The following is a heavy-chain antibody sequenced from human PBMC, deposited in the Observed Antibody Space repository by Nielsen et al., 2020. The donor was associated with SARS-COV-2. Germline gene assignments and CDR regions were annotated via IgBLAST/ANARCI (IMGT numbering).Heavy chain of an antibody. CDR3: AKDLNRYCSGGSCSFDY. D-gene: IGHD2-15*01. CDR1: GFTFSSYA. Sequence: GESLKISCAASGFTFSSYAMHWVRQAPGKGLEWVAVISYDGSNKYYADSVKGRFTISRDNSKNTLYLQMNSLRAEDTAVYYCAKDLNRYCSGGSCSFDYWGQGTLVTVSS. V-gene: IGHV3-30-3*01. J-gene: IGHJ4*02. CDR2: ISYDGSNK.